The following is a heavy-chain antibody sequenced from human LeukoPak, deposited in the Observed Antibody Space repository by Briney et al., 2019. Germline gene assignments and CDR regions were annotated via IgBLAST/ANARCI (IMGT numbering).Heavy chain of an antibody. CDR3: ARGSDWERGSYDY. D-gene: IGHD1-26*01. Sequence: PGGSLRLSGAASGFNFRGYGMKWVRQAPGKGLEGVANIKEDGSKKYYVDSVKGRFTISRDNAENSLYLQMNSLRVEDTAVYYCARGSDWERGSYDYWGQGTLVTVSS. J-gene: IGHJ4*02. CDR2: IKEDGSKK. V-gene: IGHV3-7*05. CDR1: GFNFRGYG.